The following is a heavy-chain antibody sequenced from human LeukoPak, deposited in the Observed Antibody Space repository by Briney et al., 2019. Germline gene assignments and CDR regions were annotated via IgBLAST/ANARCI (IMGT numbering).Heavy chain of an antibody. CDR1: GGTFSSYA. Sequence: SVKVSCKASGGTFSSYAISWVRQAPGQGLEWMGGIIPIFGTANYAQKFQGRVTITTDESTSTAYMELSSLRSEDTAVYYCASKDTSGWYEEAWGQGTLVTVSS. V-gene: IGHV1-69*05. D-gene: IGHD6-19*01. J-gene: IGHJ5*02. CDR2: IIPIFGTA. CDR3: ASKDTSGWYEEA.